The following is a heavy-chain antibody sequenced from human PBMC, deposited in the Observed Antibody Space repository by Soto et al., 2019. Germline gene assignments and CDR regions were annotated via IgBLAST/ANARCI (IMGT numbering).Heavy chain of an antibody. D-gene: IGHD4-4*01. CDR1: GYTFTGYY. CDR3: ARVPSTAGSWFDP. V-gene: IGHV1-2*02. J-gene: IGHJ5*02. CDR2: INPNSGGT. Sequence: ASVKVSCKASGYTFTGYYMHWVRQAPGQGLEWMGWINPNSGGTNYAQKFQGRVTMTRDTSISTAYMELSRLRSDDTAVYYCARVPSTAGSWFDPWGQGTLVTVSS.